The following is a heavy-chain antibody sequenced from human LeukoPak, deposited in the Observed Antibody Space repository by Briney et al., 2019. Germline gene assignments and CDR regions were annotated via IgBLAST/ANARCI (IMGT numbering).Heavy chain of an antibody. CDR1: GGSISSGDYY. CDR2: IYYSGST. J-gene: IGHJ5*02. CDR3: ARGGGYSSSWLNWFDP. D-gene: IGHD6-13*01. V-gene: IGHV4-30-4*01. Sequence: SETLSLTCTVSGGSISSGDYYWSWIRQPPGKGLEWLGYIYYSGSTYYNPSLKSRVTISVDTSKNQFSLKLSSVTAADTAVYYCARGGGYSSSWLNWFDPWGQGTLVTVSS.